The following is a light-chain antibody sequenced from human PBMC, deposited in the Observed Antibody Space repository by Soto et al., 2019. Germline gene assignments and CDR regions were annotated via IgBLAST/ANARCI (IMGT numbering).Light chain of an antibody. CDR2: AAS. J-gene: IGKJ1*01. V-gene: IGKV1-39*01. Sequence: DIQMTQSPSSLSASVGDRVSITCRASQSISSHLNWYQQKPGKAPMLLIHAASNLQSGVPSRFSGSGSGTDFTLTISSLQPEDFATYYCQQSYSTPKTFGQGTQVDI. CDR3: QQSYSTPKT. CDR1: QSISSH.